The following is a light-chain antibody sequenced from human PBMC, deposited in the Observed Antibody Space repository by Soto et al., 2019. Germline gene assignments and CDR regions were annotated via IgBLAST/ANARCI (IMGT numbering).Light chain of an antibody. CDR2: EVS. V-gene: IGLV2-14*01. CDR3: SSYTSNTRV. J-gene: IGLJ2*01. CDR1: SSDVGGYNY. Sequence: QSALTQPASMSESPGQSITISCTGTSSDVGGYNYVSWYQQHPGKAPKLMIYEVSNRPSGVSNRFSGSKSGNTASLTISGLQAEDEADYYCSSYTSNTRVFGGGTKLTVL.